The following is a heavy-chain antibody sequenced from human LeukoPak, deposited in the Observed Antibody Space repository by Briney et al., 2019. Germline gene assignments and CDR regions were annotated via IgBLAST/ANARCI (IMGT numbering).Heavy chain of an antibody. CDR2: FDPEDGET. V-gene: IGHV1-24*01. CDR3: ATDPYYYDSF. Sequence: ASVKVSCKVSGYTLTELSMHWVRQAPGKGLEWMGGFDPEDGETIYAQKFQGRVTMTKDTSTDTAYMELSSLRSEDTAVYYCATDPYYYDSFWGQGTLVTVSS. D-gene: IGHD3-22*01. J-gene: IGHJ4*02. CDR1: GYTLTELS.